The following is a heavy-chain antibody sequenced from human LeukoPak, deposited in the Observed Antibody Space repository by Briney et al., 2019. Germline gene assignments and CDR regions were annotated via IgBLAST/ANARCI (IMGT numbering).Heavy chain of an antibody. CDR3: ARRGVEYQLLFGLD. J-gene: IGHJ4*02. Sequence: GGSLRLSCAASGFTFSSYAMSWVRQAPGKGLEWVSAISGSGGSTYYADSVKGRFTISRDNSKNTLYLQMNSLRAEDTAVYYCARRGVEYQLLFGLDWGQGTLVTVSS. CDR2: ISGSGGST. CDR1: GFTFSSYA. D-gene: IGHD2-2*01. V-gene: IGHV3-23*01.